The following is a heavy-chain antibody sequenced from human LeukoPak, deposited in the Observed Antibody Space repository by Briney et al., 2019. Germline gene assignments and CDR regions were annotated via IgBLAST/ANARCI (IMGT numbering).Heavy chain of an antibody. J-gene: IGHJ4*02. Sequence: GGSLRLSCAASGFTFSSYWMSWVRQAPGKGLEWVANIKQDGSEKYYVDSVKGGFTISRDNAKNSLYLEMNRLRAEDTAVYYCAREVSYGDYELGYWGQGTLVTVSS. CDR3: AREVSYGDYELGY. D-gene: IGHD4-17*01. V-gene: IGHV3-7*03. CDR2: IKQDGSEK. CDR1: GFTFSSYW.